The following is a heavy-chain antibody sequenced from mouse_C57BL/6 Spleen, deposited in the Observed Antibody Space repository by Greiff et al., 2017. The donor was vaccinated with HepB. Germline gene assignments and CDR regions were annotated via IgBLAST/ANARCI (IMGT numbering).Heavy chain of an antibody. CDR2: IHPHSGST. J-gene: IGHJ3*01. CDR1: GYTFTSYW. D-gene: IGHD2-2*01. Sequence: QVQLQQPGAELVKPGASVKLSCKASGYTFTSYWMHWVKQRPGQGLEWIGMIHPHSGSTNYNEKFKSKATLTVDKSSSTAYMQLSSLTSEDSAVYYCARIYYGYDAGAYWGQGTLVTVSA. CDR3: ARIYYGYDAGAY. V-gene: IGHV1-64*01.